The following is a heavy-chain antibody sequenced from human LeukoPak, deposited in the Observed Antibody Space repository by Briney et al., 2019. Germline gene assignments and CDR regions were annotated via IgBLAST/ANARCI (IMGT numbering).Heavy chain of an antibody. V-gene: IGHV4-4*07. D-gene: IGHD5-12*01. CDR1: GGSISSYY. CDR3: ARDGHSDTSRALDY. J-gene: IGHJ4*02. Sequence: SETLSLTCTVSGGSISSYYWSWIRQPAGKGLEWIGRIYTSGSTNYNPSLESRVTMSVDTSKNHFSLNLSSVTAADTAVYYCARDGHSDTSRALDYWGQGTLVTISS. CDR2: IYTSGST.